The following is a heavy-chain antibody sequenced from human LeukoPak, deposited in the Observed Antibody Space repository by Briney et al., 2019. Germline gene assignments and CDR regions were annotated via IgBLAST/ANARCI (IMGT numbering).Heavy chain of an antibody. J-gene: IGHJ2*01. CDR2: ISASGGST. V-gene: IGHV3-23*01. CDR1: GFTFSGYA. Sequence: GGSLRLSCVASGFTFSGYALSWVRQAPGKGLEWVSTISASGGSTYYADSVKSRFSISRDNSKNTLYMEMHSLRAEDTAVYYCAKVPDGSPRGYWYFDLWGRGTLITVSS. D-gene: IGHD5-24*01. CDR3: AKVPDGSPRGYWYFDL.